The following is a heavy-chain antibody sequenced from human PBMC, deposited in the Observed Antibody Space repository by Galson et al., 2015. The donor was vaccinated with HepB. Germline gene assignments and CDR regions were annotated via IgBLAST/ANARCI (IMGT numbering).Heavy chain of an antibody. CDR2: ISGSGGST. V-gene: IGHV3-23*01. CDR3: AINNQWEPYYYYYYGMDV. D-gene: IGHD1-26*01. Sequence: SLRLSCAASGFTFSSYAMSWVRQAPGKGLEWVSAISGSGGSTYYADSVKGRFTISRDNSKNTLYLQMNSLRAEDTAVYYCAINNQWEPYYYYYYGMDVWGQGTTVTVSS. CDR1: GFTFSSYA. J-gene: IGHJ6*02.